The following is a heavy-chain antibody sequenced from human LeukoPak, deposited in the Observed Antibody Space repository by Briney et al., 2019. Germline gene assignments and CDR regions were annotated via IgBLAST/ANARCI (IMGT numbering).Heavy chain of an antibody. Sequence: GSSVKVSCKASGGTFSSYAISWVRQAPGQGLEWMGGIIPIFGTANYAQKFQGRVTVTADKSTSTAYMELSSLRSEDTAVYYCASGGYGSGSYYKTLYYYGMDVWGKGTTVTVSS. CDR1: GGTFSSYA. D-gene: IGHD3-10*01. CDR3: ASGGYGSGSYYKTLYYYGMDV. J-gene: IGHJ6*04. CDR2: IIPIFGTA. V-gene: IGHV1-69*06.